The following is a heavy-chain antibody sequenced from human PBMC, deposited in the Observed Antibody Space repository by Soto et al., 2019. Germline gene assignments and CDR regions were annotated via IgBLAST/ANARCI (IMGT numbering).Heavy chain of an antibody. CDR3: TRGSLDNSGYLVD. V-gene: IGHV1-18*01. CDR2: ISAHNGNK. CDR1: GYTFNIYG. Sequence: QVQRVQSGAEVKKPGASVKVPCKGSGYTFNIYGITWVRQAPGQGLEWMGWISAHNGNKKYAQKFQGRVTMTTDTSATTAYLKLRSLTSDDTAVYYCTRGSLDNSGYLVDWGQGTLVTVSS. J-gene: IGHJ4*02. D-gene: IGHD3-22*01.